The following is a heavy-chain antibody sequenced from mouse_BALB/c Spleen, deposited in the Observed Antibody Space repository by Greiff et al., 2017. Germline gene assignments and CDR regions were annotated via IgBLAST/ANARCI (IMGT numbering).Heavy chain of an antibody. CDR2: IYPGDGDT. D-gene: IGHD2-10*02. J-gene: IGHJ4*01. CDR1: GYAFSSYW. Sequence: QVQLKQSGAELVRPGSSVKISCKASGYAFSSYWMNWVKQRPGQGLEWIGQIYPGDGDTNYNGKFKGKATLTADKSSSTAYMQLSSLTSEDSAVYFCARGEYGNYGYAMDYWGQGTSVTVSS. V-gene: IGHV1-80*01. CDR3: ARGEYGNYGYAMDY.